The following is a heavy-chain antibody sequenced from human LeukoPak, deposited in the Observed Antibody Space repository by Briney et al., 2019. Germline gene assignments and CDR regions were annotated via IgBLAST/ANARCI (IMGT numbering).Heavy chain of an antibody. Sequence: GSLSLSCAASGFTFSSYAMSWVRQAPGKGLEWVSAISGSGGSTYYADSVKGRFTISRDNSKNTLYLQMNSLRAEDKAVYYCAKLGDHSYYYDSSGYYGYWGQGTLVTVSS. D-gene: IGHD3-22*01. J-gene: IGHJ4*02. CDR2: ISGSGGST. CDR1: GFTFSSYA. V-gene: IGHV3-23*01. CDR3: AKLGDHSYYYDSSGYYGY.